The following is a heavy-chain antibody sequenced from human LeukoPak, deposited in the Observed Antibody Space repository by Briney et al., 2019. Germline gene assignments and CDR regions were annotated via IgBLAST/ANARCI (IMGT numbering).Heavy chain of an antibody. Sequence: GGSLRLSCAASGFTFSSYSMNWVRQAPGKGLEWVSSISSSSSYIYYADSVKGRFTISRDNAKNSLYLQMNSLRAEDTAVYYCARDRPGVEMSTINRFDYWGQGTLVAVSS. CDR2: ISSSSSYI. CDR1: GFTFSSYS. D-gene: IGHD5-24*01. V-gene: IGHV3-21*01. CDR3: ARDRPGVEMSTINRFDY. J-gene: IGHJ4*02.